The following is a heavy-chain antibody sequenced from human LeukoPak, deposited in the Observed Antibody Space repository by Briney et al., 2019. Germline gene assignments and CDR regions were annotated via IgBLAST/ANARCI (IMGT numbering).Heavy chain of an antibody. Sequence: GGSLRLSCAASGFTFSSYSMNWVRQAPGKGLVWVSRINSDGSSTSYADSVKGRFTISRDNAKNTLYLQMNSLRAEDTAVYYCARDRNPFGSGSRIDYGGQGTLVTVS. D-gene: IGHD3-10*01. CDR1: GFTFSSYS. V-gene: IGHV3-74*01. J-gene: IGHJ4*02. CDR3: ARDRNPFGSGSRIDY. CDR2: INSDGSST.